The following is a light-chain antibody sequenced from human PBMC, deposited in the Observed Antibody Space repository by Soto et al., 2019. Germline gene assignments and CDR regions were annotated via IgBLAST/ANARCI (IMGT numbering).Light chain of an antibody. CDR3: QQRTNWPRGT. V-gene: IGKV3-11*01. J-gene: IGKJ2*01. CDR1: QSISSH. CDR2: DAS. Sequence: EIVLTQSPATLSLSPGERATLSCRASQSISSHLAWYQQKPGQAPRVLIYDASNRVTGIPARLSGSGSGTDFTLTISNLEPEDFAIYYCQQRTNWPRGTFGQGTKLEIK.